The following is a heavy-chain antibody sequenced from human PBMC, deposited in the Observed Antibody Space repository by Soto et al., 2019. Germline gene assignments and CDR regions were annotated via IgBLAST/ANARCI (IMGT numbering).Heavy chain of an antibody. J-gene: IGHJ6*02. Sequence: QVQLVQSGAEVKKPGSSVKVSCKASGGTFSSYAISWVRQAPGQGLEWMGGIIPIFGTANYAQKFQGRVTITADESTSTAYMELSSLRSEDTAVYYCVRGPCSSTSCYPAYYYYGMDVWGQGTTVTVSS. CDR3: VRGPCSSTSCYPAYYYYGMDV. CDR2: IIPIFGTA. V-gene: IGHV1-69*01. CDR1: GGTFSSYA. D-gene: IGHD2-2*01.